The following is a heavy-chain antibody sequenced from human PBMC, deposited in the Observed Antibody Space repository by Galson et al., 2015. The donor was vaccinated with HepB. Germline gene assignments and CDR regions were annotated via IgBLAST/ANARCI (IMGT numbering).Heavy chain of an antibody. CDR1: GYRFTSYG. J-gene: IGHJ4*02. CDR2: TGTYTGIT. D-gene: IGHD2-2*01. V-gene: IGHV1-18*01. Sequence: SVKVSCKASGYRFTSYGITWVRQAPGQGLEWLASTGTYTGITDYAQKFQDRVTMTTDSSTNTAYMELRGLTSDDTALSYCARDLYGRSWYQPFDYWGQGTLVTVSS. CDR3: ARDLYGRSWYQPFDY.